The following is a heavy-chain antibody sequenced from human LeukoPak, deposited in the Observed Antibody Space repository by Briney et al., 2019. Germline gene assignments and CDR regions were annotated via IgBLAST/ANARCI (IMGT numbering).Heavy chain of an antibody. CDR3: AKDSGSSSSRVRFDF. V-gene: IGHV3-23*01. D-gene: IGHD6-13*01. Sequence: GGSLRLSCAASGFTFSSYSMSWVRQAPGKGLEWVSAIIGSGGTTYYAASVKARFTISRDNSKNPLYLQMNSLRPEDTAVYYCAKDSGSSSSRVRFDFWGQGTLVTVSS. J-gene: IGHJ4*02. CDR1: GFTFSSYS. CDR2: IIGSGGTT.